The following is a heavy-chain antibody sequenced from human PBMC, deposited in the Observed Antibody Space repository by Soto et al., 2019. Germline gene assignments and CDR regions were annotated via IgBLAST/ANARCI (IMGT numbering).Heavy chain of an antibody. CDR1: GFSLSTTGVG. Sequence: QITLKESGPTLVKPTQTLTLTCSFSGFSLSTTGVGVGWIRQSPGKALEWLAVIYGDNDKRYSASQKRRVPSTKHSSKNQGGFTVTNMEPVDTGTYYCARSLWFGELHWGQGDLVTVSS. CDR3: ARSLWFGELH. D-gene: IGHD3-10*01. CDR2: IYGDNDK. J-gene: IGHJ4*02. V-gene: IGHV2-5*02.